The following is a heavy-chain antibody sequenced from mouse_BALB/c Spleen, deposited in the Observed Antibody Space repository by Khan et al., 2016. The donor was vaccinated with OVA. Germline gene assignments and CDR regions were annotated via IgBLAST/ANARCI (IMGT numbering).Heavy chain of an antibody. CDR3: ARQGTITTVVATDFDY. Sequence: VQLKESGPGLVKPSQSLSLTCTVTGYSITSDYAWNWIRQFPGNKLEWMGYISYSGRTSYNPSLKSRISITRDTSKNQFFLQLNSVTTEDTATYNCARQGTITTVVATDFDYWGQDTTLTVSS. CDR2: ISYSGRT. D-gene: IGHD1-1*01. V-gene: IGHV3-2*02. J-gene: IGHJ2*01. CDR1: GYSITSDYA.